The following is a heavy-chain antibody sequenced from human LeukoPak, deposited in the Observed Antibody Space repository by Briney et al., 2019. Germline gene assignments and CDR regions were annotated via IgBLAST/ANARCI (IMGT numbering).Heavy chain of an antibody. D-gene: IGHD3-22*01. Sequence: GGSLSLSCEVSGFIFSNVWMSWVRQVPGKGLEWVSYISSSGSTIYYADSVKGRFTISRDNAKNSLYLQMNSLRAEDTAVYYCARVEYYDSSGYPFDYWGQGTLVTVSS. J-gene: IGHJ4*02. CDR1: GFIFSNVW. CDR3: ARVEYYDSSGYPFDY. CDR2: ISSSGSTI. V-gene: IGHV3-11*01.